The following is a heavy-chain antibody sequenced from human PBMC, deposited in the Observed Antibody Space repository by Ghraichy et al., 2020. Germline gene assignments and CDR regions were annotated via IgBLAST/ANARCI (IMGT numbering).Heavy chain of an antibody. CDR2: IKRKSDGETT. D-gene: IGHD3-16*01. CDR1: GITFSDTW. V-gene: IGHV3-15*06. Sequence: GGSLRLSCAVSGITFSDTWMSWVRQTPGKGLEWVGRIKRKSDGETTSYAAPGKGRFSIARDDSKSTLYLQMDSLKTEDTGVYYCTSDTEASSSYAHDYWGQGTLVTVSS. J-gene: IGHJ4*02. CDR3: TSDTEASSSYAHDY.